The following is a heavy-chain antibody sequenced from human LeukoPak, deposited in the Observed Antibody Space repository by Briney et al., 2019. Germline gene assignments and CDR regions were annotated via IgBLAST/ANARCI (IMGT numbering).Heavy chain of an antibody. V-gene: IGHV3-21*01. D-gene: IGHD4-17*01. CDR3: ASLMTSVTIPDY. Sequence: GGSLTLSCAASGFAFSSYSMNWIRQAPGKGLEWVSSITTSSSHVYYADSVKGRFTISRDNAKNSLYLQMNSLRAEETAVYYCASLMTSVTIPDYWGQGNLVTVSS. CDR1: GFAFSSYS. CDR2: ITTSSSHV. J-gene: IGHJ4*02.